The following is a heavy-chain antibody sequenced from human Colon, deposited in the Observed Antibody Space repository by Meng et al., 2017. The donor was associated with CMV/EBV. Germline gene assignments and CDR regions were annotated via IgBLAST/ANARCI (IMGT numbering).Heavy chain of an antibody. CDR1: GFAFSTYW. CDR3: ARGRVSSSVFDY. D-gene: IGHD3-16*01. Sequence: GESLKISCAASGFAFSTYWMTWVRQAPGKGLEWVSVLFGTAETYYADSVRGRFTISRDISNNTVHLQMNSLNAEDTAIYYCARGRVSSSVFDYWGQGTLVTVSS. J-gene: IGHJ4*02. CDR2: LFGTAET. V-gene: IGHV3-53*01.